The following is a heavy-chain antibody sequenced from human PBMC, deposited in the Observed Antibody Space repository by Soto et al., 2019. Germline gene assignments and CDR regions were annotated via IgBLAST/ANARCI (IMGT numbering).Heavy chain of an antibody. CDR3: AHAHTLVGALDY. V-gene: IGHV2-5*02. CDR2: IYWDDDK. J-gene: IGHJ4*02. Sequence: QITLKESGPTLVKPTQTLTLTCTFSGFSLSTSGVGVGWIRQPPGKALEWLALIYWDDDKRYSPSLKSRLTITKDTSKNQVVLTMTYMDTVDTATYYCAHAHTLVGALDYWGQGTLVTVSS. CDR1: GFSLSTSGVG. D-gene: IGHD1-26*01.